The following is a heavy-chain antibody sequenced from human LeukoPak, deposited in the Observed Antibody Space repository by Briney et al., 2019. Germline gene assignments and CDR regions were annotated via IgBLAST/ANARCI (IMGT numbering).Heavy chain of an antibody. Sequence: PGGSLRLSCAASGFTFSSYAMSWVRQAPGKGLEWVSAITSSGGSTYYADSLKGRFTISRDNTKNTLYLQMNSLRAEDTAVYYCAKQQLAYHFDYWGQGTLVTVSS. CDR3: AKQQLAYHFDY. V-gene: IGHV3-23*01. CDR2: ITSSGGST. CDR1: GFTFSSYA. J-gene: IGHJ4*02. D-gene: IGHD6-13*01.